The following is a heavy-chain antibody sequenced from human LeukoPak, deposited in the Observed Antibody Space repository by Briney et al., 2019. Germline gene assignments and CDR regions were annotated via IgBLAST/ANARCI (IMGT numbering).Heavy chain of an antibody. Sequence: SETLSLTCSVSGASLSGSQYYWGWIRQPPGRPLQWIATISYTGSTLYNPSLSSRVSLSVGTSKKQISLRLTSVTAADSALYYCARHRGSLKTGYSPKNPLDVWGQGTMVTVSS. D-gene: IGHD3-9*01. CDR1: GASLSGSQYY. CDR3: ARHRGSLKTGYSPKNPLDV. V-gene: IGHV4-39*01. CDR2: ISYTGST. J-gene: IGHJ3*01.